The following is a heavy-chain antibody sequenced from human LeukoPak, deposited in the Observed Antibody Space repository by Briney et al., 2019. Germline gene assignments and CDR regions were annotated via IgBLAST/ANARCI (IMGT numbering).Heavy chain of an antibody. CDR3: ARVRRDRSAKYRKYYFDY. V-gene: IGHV3-11*06. CDR1: GFTFSDYY. CDR2: ISSSSSYT. D-gene: IGHD2-2*01. J-gene: IGHJ4*02. Sequence: GGSLRLSCAASGFTFSDYYMSWIRQAPGKGLEWVSYISSSSSYTNYADSVKGRFTISRDNAKNSLYLQMNRLRAEDTAVYYCARVRRDRSAKYRKYYFDYWGQGTMVTVSS.